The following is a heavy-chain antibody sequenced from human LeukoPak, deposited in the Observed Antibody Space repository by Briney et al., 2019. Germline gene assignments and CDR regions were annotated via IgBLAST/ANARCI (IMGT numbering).Heavy chain of an antibody. CDR1: GFTFSSYA. D-gene: IGHD2-21*02. Sequence: GGSLRLSCAASGFTFSSYAMSWVRQAPGKGLEWVSAICGSGGSTYYADSVKGRFTISRDNSKNTLYLQMNSLRAEDTAVYYCAKERGDSRGKYYFDYWGQGTLVTVSS. CDR3: AKERGDSRGKYYFDY. J-gene: IGHJ4*02. V-gene: IGHV3-23*01. CDR2: ICGSGGST.